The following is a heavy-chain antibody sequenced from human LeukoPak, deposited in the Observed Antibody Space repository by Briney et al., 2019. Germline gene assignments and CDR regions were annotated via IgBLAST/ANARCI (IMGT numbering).Heavy chain of an antibody. D-gene: IGHD6-13*01. CDR2: ISSSSSYI. CDR1: GFTFNTYS. Sequence: GGSLRLSCAASGFTFNTYSMNWVRQAPGKGLEWVSSISSSSSYIYYADSVKGRFTISRDNAKNSLYLQMNSLRAEDTAMYYCARAAAAAGTNYYYYGMDVWGQGTTVTVSS. V-gene: IGHV3-21*01. J-gene: IGHJ6*02. CDR3: ARAAAAAGTNYYYYGMDV.